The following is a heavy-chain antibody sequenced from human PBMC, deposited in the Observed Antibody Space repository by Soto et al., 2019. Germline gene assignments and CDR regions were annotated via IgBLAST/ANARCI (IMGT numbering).Heavy chain of an antibody. CDR3: ARVFSDSSSFFDP. V-gene: IGHV4-31*11. CDR2: IYYSGST. CDR1: GGSFSGYY. J-gene: IGHJ5*02. Sequence: SETLSLTCAVYGGSFSGYYWSWIRQHPGKGLEWIGYIYYSGSTYYNPSLKSRVTISVDTSKNQFSLKLSSVTAADTAVYYCARVFSDSSSFFDPWGQGTLVTVPS. D-gene: IGHD6-13*01.